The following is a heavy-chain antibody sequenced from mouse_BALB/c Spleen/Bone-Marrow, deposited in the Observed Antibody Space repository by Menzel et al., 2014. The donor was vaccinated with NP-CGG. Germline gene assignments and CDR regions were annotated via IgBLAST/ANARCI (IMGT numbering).Heavy chain of an antibody. CDR1: GYTFTRYV. Sequence: VQLQQSGPELVKPGASVKMSCKASGYTFTRYVIHWVRQKPGQGLEWIGYINPYNDGIKYNEKFKGKASLTSDKSSSTAYMELSRLTSEDSAVYYCASGTQATSYYALDYWGQGTSVTVSS. CDR3: ASGTQATSYYALDY. D-gene: IGHD3-2*02. V-gene: IGHV1-14*01. J-gene: IGHJ4*01. CDR2: INPYNDGI.